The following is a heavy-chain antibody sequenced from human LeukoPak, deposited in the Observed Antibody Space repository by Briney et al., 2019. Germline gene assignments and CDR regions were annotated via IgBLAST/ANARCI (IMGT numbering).Heavy chain of an antibody. D-gene: IGHD6-6*01. CDR1: GGTFSSYA. J-gene: IGHJ4*02. CDR3: ATYSSSVPGAY. Sequence: SVKVSCKASGGTFSSYAISWVRQAPGQGLEWMGRIIPILGIANYAQKFQGRVTITADKSTSTAYMELSSLRSEDTAVYYCATYSSSVPGAYWGQGTLVTVSS. CDR2: IIPILGIA. V-gene: IGHV1-69*04.